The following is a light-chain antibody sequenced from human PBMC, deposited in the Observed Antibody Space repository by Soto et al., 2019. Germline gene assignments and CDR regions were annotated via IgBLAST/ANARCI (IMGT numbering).Light chain of an antibody. CDR3: QHLNDYRYT. CDR1: QAISSS. V-gene: IGKV1-9*01. Sequence: DIQLTQSPSFLSASVGDRVTITCRASQAISSSLAWYQHNPGKAPKLLIYAASTLQNGVPSSFSGSGSGTEFTLTISSLTHEDFYTYYCQHLNDYRYTFGQGTNVEIK. CDR2: AAS. J-gene: IGKJ2*01.